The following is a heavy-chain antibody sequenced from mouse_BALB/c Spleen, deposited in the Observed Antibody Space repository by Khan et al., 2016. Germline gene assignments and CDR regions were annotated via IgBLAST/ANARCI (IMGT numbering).Heavy chain of an antibody. V-gene: IGHV9-3-1*01. CDR3: ARDGVNYVTSAWFAY. Sequence: QIQLVQSGPELKKPGETVKISCKASGYTFTNYGMNWVKQAPGKGLKWMGWINTYTGEPTYADDFKGRFAFSLETSASTAYLQLNNLKNEDTATYFCARDGVNYVTSAWFAYWGQGTLVTVSA. J-gene: IGHJ3*01. CDR2: INTYTGEP. D-gene: IGHD2-1*01. CDR1: GYTFTNYG.